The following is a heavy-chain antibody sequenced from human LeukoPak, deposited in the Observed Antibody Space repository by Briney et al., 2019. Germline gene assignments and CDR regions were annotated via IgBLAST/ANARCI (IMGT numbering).Heavy chain of an antibody. CDR2: ISYDGSNK. D-gene: IGHD3-16*02. Sequence: GGSLRLSCAASGFTFSSYAMHWVRQAPGKGLEWVAVISYDGSNKYYADSVKGRFTISRDNSKNTLYLQMNSLRAEDTAVYYCARGGVIGVYWGQGTLVTVSS. CDR3: ARGGVIGVY. V-gene: IGHV3-30-3*01. J-gene: IGHJ4*02. CDR1: GFTFSSYA.